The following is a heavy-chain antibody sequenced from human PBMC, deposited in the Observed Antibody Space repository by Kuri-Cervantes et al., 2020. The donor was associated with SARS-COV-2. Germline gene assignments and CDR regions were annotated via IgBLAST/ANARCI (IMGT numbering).Heavy chain of an antibody. CDR2: ISGSGGST. Sequence: GESMKISCAASGFTFSSYAMSWVRQAPGKGLEWVSAISGSGGSTYYADSVKGRFTISRDNSKNTLYLQMNSLRAEDTAVYYCAKDQARYDYVWGSPDYWGQGNLVNVAS. CDR1: GFTFSSYA. J-gene: IGHJ4*01. CDR3: AKDQARYDYVWGSPDY. V-gene: IGHV3-23*01. D-gene: IGHD3-16*01.